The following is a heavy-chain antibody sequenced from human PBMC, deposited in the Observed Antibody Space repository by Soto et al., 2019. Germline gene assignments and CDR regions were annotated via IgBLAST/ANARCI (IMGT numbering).Heavy chain of an antibody. V-gene: IGHV1-69*13. D-gene: IGHD2-8*01. CDR3: ARDGAYCTNGVCRNAYYYYGMDV. CDR1: GGTFSSYA. Sequence: GASVKVSCKASGGTFSSYAISWVRQAPGQGLEWMGGIIPIFGTANYAQKFQGRVTITADESTSTAYMELSSLRSEDTAVYYCARDGAYCTNGVCRNAYYYYGMDVWGQGTTVTVSS. J-gene: IGHJ6*02. CDR2: IIPIFGTA.